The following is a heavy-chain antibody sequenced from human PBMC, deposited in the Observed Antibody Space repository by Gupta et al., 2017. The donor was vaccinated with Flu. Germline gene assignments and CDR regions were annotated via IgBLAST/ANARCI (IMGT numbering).Heavy chain of an antibody. V-gene: IGHV4-39*01. CDR1: GGSISSSSNY. D-gene: IGHD6-19*01. J-gene: IGHJ4*02. Sequence: QPQLPESGRGPVKPSETQSPTCAVSGGSISSSSNYWGWIRQPPGKGLEWIGSIYYSGSTYYNPSLKSRVTISVDTSKNQFSLKLSSVTAADTAVYYCASPWVAGTNTFDYWGQGTLVTVSS. CDR2: IYYSGST. CDR3: ASPWVAGTNTFDY.